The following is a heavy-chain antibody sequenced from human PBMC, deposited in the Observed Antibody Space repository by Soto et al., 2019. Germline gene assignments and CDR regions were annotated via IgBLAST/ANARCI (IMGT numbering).Heavy chain of an antibody. Sequence: QVQLVESGGGVVQPGRSLRLSCAASGFTFSSYGMHWVRQAPGKGLEWVAVISYDGSNKYYADSVKGRFTISRDNSKNTLYLQMNSLRAEDRAVYYCAPHVDTAMAVDYWGQGTLVTVSS. CDR1: GFTFSSYG. CDR2: ISYDGSNK. CDR3: APHVDTAMAVDY. V-gene: IGHV3-30*03. J-gene: IGHJ4*02. D-gene: IGHD5-18*01.